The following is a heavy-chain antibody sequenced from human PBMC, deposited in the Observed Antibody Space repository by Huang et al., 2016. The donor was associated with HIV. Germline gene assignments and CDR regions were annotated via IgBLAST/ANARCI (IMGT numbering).Heavy chain of an antibody. V-gene: IGHV1-2*02. CDR1: GYPFTGYY. Sequence: QVQLVQSGAEVKKPGASVKVSCKASGYPFTGYYIHWVRQAPGQGLEWMGWMNPNSGGTNYAQKFQGRVTMTRETSISTAYMELSRLRSDDSAVYYCAKTRRGVAPASLDYWGQGTLVTVSS. CDR2: MNPNSGGT. CDR3: AKTRRGVAPASLDY. D-gene: IGHD2-15*01. J-gene: IGHJ4*02.